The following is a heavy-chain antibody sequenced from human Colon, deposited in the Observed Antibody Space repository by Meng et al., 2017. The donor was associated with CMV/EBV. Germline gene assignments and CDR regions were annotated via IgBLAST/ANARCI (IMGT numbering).Heavy chain of an antibody. CDR2: IYYSGST. J-gene: IGHJ4*02. Sequence: GSLRLSCTVSGGSISSYYWSWIRQPPGKGLEWIGYIYYSGSTNYNPSLKSRVTISRDNAKNSLYLQMNSLRAEDTAVYYCARGGARGSGSGLDYWGQGALVTVSS. CDR3: ARGGARGSGSGLDY. D-gene: IGHD3-10*01. CDR1: GGSISSYY. V-gene: IGHV4-59*12.